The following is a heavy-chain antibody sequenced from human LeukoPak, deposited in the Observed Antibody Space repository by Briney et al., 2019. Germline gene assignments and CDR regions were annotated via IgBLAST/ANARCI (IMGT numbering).Heavy chain of an antibody. V-gene: IGHV3-23*01. Sequence: GGSLRLSCAASGFTFSSYAMSWVRQAPGKGLEWVSAISGSGGSTYYADSVKGRFTISRDNSKNTLYLQMNSLRAEDTAVYCCAKEGPGYDFWSGYFDYWGQGTLVTVSS. D-gene: IGHD3-3*01. CDR3: AKEGPGYDFWSGYFDY. CDR2: ISGSGGST. J-gene: IGHJ4*02. CDR1: GFTFSSYA.